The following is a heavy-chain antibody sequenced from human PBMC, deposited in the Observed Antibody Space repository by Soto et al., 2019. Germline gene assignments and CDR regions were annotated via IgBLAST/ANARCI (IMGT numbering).Heavy chain of an antibody. V-gene: IGHV3-30*18. CDR3: AKGLRYQLLFDY. CDR2: ISYDGSKK. CDR1: GFTFSSYG. D-gene: IGHD2-2*01. Sequence: VQLVESGGGVVQPGRSLRLSCAASGFTFSSYGMHWVRQAPGKGLEWVAVISYDGSKKHYADSVKGRFTISRDNSKNMLYLQMNSLRAEDTAVYYCAKGLRYQLLFDYWGQGTLVTVSS. J-gene: IGHJ4*02.